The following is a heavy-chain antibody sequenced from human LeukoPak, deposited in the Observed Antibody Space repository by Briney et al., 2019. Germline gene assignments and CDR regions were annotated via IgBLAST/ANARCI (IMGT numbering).Heavy chain of an antibody. CDR2: IIPILGIA. Sequence: SVAVSFKSSAGTFSSYAIIWVRQPPGQGLEWMGRIIPILGIANYAHKFQGRVTITADKSTCTAYMELSSLRSEDTAVYYCARGVTILRRDTHYYYYGMDVWGQGPTVTVSS. CDR1: AGTFSSYA. J-gene: IGHJ6*02. V-gene: IGHV1-69*04. D-gene: IGHD3-3*01. CDR3: ARGVTILRRDTHYYYYGMDV.